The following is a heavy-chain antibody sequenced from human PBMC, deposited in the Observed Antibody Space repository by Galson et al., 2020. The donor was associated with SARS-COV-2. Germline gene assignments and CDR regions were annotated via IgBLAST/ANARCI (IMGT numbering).Heavy chain of an antibody. Sequence: ASVKVSCKASGYTFTGYYMHWVRQAPGQGLEWMGWINPNSGGTNYAQKFQGRVTMTRDTSISTAYMELSRLRSDDTAVYYCALIYDFWSGYYLALEERSLGADYWGQGTLVTVSS. CDR3: ALIYDFWSGYYLALEERSLGADY. CDR2: INPNSGGT. J-gene: IGHJ4*02. V-gene: IGHV1-2*02. CDR1: GYTFTGYY. D-gene: IGHD3-3*01.